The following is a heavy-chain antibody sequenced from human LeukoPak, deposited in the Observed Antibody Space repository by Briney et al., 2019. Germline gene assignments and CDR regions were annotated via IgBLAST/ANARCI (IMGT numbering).Heavy chain of an antibody. CDR3: AREGSSSWYGYYFDY. J-gene: IGHJ4*02. CDR2: IYSGGST. D-gene: IGHD6-13*01. Sequence: GGSLRLSCAASGFTVSSNYMSWVRQAPGKGLEWVSVIYSGGSTYYADSVKGRFTISRDNSKNTLYLQMNSLRAEDTAVYYSAREGSSSWYGYYFDYWGQGTLVTVSS. CDR1: GFTVSSNY. V-gene: IGHV3-53*01.